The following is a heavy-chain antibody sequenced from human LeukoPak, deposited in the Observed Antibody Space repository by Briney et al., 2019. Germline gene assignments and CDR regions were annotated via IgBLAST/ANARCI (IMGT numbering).Heavy chain of an antibody. CDR1: GFTFSSYG. D-gene: IGHD5-24*01. CDR3: AREAAEMATPADV. CDR2: IRYDGSNK. V-gene: IGHV3-30*02. Sequence: PGGSLRLSCAASGFTFSSYGMHWVRQAPGKGLEWVAFIRYDGSNKYYADSVKGRFTISRDNAKNSLYLQMNSLRAEDTAVYYCAREAAEMATPADVWGKGTTVTVSS. J-gene: IGHJ6*04.